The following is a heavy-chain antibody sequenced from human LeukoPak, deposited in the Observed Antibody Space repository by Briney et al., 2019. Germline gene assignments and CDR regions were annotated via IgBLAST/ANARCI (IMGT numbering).Heavy chain of an antibody. D-gene: IGHD6-19*01. CDR3: ARDRRQWLVLLYLQH. J-gene: IGHJ1*01. CDR1: GFTFSSYA. V-gene: IGHV3-30*04. CDR2: ISYDGSNK. Sequence: GGSLRLSCAASGFTFSSYAMHWVRQAPGKGLEWVAVISYDGSNKYYADSVKGRFTISRDNSKNTLYLQMNSLRAEDTAVYYCARDRRQWLVLLYLQHWGQGTLVTVSS.